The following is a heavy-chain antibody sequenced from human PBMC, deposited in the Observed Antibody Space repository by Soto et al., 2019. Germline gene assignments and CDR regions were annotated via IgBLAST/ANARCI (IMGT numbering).Heavy chain of an antibody. CDR2: IYYSGST. CDR1: GGSISSSSYY. CDR3: ARDPYDYSNYGGVSYNWFDP. D-gene: IGHD4-4*01. Sequence: PSETLSLTCTVSGGSISSSSYYWGWIRQPPWKGLEWIGSIYYSGSTYYNPSLKSRVTISVDTSKNQFSLKLSSVTAADTAVYYCARDPYDYSNYGGVSYNWFDPWGQGTLVTVSS. J-gene: IGHJ5*02. V-gene: IGHV4-39*02.